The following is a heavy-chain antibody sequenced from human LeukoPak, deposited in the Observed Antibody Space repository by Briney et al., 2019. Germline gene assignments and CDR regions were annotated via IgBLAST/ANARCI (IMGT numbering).Heavy chain of an antibody. Sequence: SETLSLTCTISGGSVSDYYWSWIRQSPGKGLEWIGYIYHTGSTSYSPSLKSRVTISADTSQNQFSLKLSSVTAADTAVYYCAKDLGDYDFWSDPSFWDYWGQGTLVTVSS. CDR2: IYHTGST. D-gene: IGHD3-3*01. V-gene: IGHV4-59*02. CDR1: GGSVSDYY. CDR3: AKDLGDYDFWSDPSFWDY. J-gene: IGHJ4*02.